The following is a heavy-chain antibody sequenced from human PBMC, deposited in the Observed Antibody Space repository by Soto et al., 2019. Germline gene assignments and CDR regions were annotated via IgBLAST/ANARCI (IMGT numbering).Heavy chain of an antibody. Sequence: SETLSLTCTVSGGTVSSGSYYWSWIRQPPGKGLEWIGSIYYSGSTYYNPSLKSRVTISVDTSKNQFSLKLSSVTAADTAVYYCACIFSGGYGYGFYYYGMDVWGQGTTVTVSS. CDR2: IYYSGST. CDR1: GGTVSSGSYY. CDR3: ACIFSGGYGYGFYYYGMDV. J-gene: IGHJ6*02. D-gene: IGHD5-18*01. V-gene: IGHV4-39*01.